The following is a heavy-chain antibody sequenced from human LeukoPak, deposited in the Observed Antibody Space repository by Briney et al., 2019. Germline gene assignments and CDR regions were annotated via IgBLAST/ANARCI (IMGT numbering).Heavy chain of an antibody. D-gene: IGHD3-22*01. CDR2: ISAYNGNT. CDR3: ARDRRYYYDSSGGHGYYFDY. V-gene: IGHV1-18*01. CDR1: GGTFSSYA. Sequence: ASVKVSCKASGGTFSSYAISWVRQAPGQGLEWMGWISAYNGNTNYAQKLQGRVTMTTDTSTSTAYMELRSLRSDDTAVYYCARDRRYYYDSSGGHGYYFDYWGQGTLVTVSS. J-gene: IGHJ4*02.